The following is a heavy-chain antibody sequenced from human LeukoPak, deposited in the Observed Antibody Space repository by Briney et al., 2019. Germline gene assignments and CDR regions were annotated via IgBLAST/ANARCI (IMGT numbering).Heavy chain of an antibody. Sequence: GGSLRLSCAASGFTFSSYSMNWVRQAPGKGLEWVSSISSSSSYIYYADSVKGRFTISRDNAKNSLYLQMNSLRAEDTAVYYCARDLARITMIVVVTEDAFDIWGQGTMVAVSS. J-gene: IGHJ3*02. D-gene: IGHD3-22*01. CDR2: ISSSSSYI. V-gene: IGHV3-21*01. CDR1: GFTFSSYS. CDR3: ARDLARITMIVVVTEDAFDI.